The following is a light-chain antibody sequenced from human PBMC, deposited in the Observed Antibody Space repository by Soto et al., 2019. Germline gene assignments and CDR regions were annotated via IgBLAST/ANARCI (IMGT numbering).Light chain of an antibody. CDR1: SSDIGNYDF. V-gene: IGLV2-14*01. Sequence: QSALTQPASVSGSPGQSITISCTGTSSDIGNYDFVSWYQQVPGTAPKAMIYEVSSRPSGVSNRFSGSKSGNTASLTISGLQAEDEADYYCSSYTSKSSLIFGGGTKVTVL. J-gene: IGLJ2*01. CDR3: SSYTSKSSLI. CDR2: EVS.